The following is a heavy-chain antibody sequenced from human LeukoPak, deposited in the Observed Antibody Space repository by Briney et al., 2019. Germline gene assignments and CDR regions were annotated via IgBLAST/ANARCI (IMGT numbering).Heavy chain of an antibody. CDR3: TRKAQYNGHYPLDY. Sequence: PGGSLRLSCAASGFTFTSYSMSWVRQAPGKGLEWVSGTSDRGDYTYYADSVKGRFTISRDSSKNTLFLQMNSLRAEDTALYFCTRKAQYNGHYPLDYWGQGTLDTVSS. CDR2: TSDRGDYT. CDR1: GFTFTSYS. D-gene: IGHD1-7*01. J-gene: IGHJ4*02. V-gene: IGHV3-23*01.